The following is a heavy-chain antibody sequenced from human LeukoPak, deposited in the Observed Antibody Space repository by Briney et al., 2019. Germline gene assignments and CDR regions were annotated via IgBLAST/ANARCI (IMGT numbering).Heavy chain of an antibody. Sequence: GGSLRLSCAASGFTFSSYGMHWVRQAPGKGLEWVAVIWYDGSNKYYADSVKGRFTISRDNSKNTLYLQMNSLRAEDTAVYYCARVHQWLYYFDYWGQGTLVTVSS. CDR2: IWYDGSNK. J-gene: IGHJ4*02. CDR3: ARVHQWLYYFDY. CDR1: GFTFSSYG. V-gene: IGHV3-33*01. D-gene: IGHD3-22*01.